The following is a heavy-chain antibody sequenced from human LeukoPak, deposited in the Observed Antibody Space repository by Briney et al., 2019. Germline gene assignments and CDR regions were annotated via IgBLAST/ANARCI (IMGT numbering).Heavy chain of an antibody. CDR2: IYYSGST. Sequence: SETLSLTCTVSGGSISSYYWSWIRQPPGKGLEWIGYIYYSGSTYYNPSLKSRVTISVDTSKNQFSLKLSSVTAADTAVYYCAREYCGGDCYAGWFDPWGQGTLVTVSS. J-gene: IGHJ5*02. D-gene: IGHD2-21*02. V-gene: IGHV4-59*12. CDR3: AREYCGGDCYAGWFDP. CDR1: GGSISSYY.